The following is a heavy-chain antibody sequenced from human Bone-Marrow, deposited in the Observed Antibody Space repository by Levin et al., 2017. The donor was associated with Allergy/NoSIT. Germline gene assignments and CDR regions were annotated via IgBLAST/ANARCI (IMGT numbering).Heavy chain of an antibody. CDR2: IKRIIDGGTT. D-gene: IGHD1-14*01. Sequence: GGSLRLSCAASGFTFSIGWMTWIRQAPGKGLEWVGRIKRIIDGGTTDYGAPVKGRFTISRDDSKNTVYLQMNSLKTDDTAGYYCLLGTPGDDATDHWGQGTMVTVSS. J-gene: IGHJ3*01. CDR3: LLGTPGDDATDH. V-gene: IGHV3-15*01. CDR1: GFTFSIGW.